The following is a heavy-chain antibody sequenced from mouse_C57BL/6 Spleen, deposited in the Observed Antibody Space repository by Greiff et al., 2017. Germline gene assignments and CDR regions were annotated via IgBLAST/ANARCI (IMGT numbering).Heavy chain of an antibody. CDR2: IYPGDGDT. Sequence: VQLVESGAELVKPGASVKISCKASGYAFSSYWMTWVKQRPGKGLEWIGQIYPGDGDTNYNGKFKGKATLTADKSSSTAYMQLSSLTSEDSAVYFCANDGYYPWFAYWGQGTLVTVSA. CDR3: ANDGYYPWFAY. D-gene: IGHD2-3*01. V-gene: IGHV1-80*01. J-gene: IGHJ3*01. CDR1: GYAFSSYW.